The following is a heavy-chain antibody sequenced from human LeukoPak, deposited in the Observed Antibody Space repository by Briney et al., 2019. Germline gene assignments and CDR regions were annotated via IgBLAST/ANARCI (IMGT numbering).Heavy chain of an antibody. CDR2: IREDGTKI. D-gene: IGHD4-23*01. CDR1: GIRFGDYW. J-gene: IGHJ4*02. CDR3: ARDVNGGCFVY. V-gene: IGHV3-7*01. Sequence: GGSLRLSCAVAGIRFGDYWMSWVRHAPGKGLEWVANIREDGTKINYVESVRCRFTISSDNAGGSLFLQMNSLRAEDTAVYYCARDVNGGCFVYWGEGTLVTVSS.